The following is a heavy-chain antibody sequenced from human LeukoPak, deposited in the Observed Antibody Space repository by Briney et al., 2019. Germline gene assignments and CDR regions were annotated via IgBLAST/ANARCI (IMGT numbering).Heavy chain of an antibody. D-gene: IGHD2-2*01. CDR1: GGSIRNAEYY. CDR3: ARGRRIVPAATRSPHLDP. J-gene: IGHJ5*02. V-gene: IGHV4-30-4*01. CDR2: IYYRGST. Sequence: PSQTLSLTCTVSGGSIRNAEYYWSWLRQHPGKGLEWIGYIYYRGSTYYNPSLKSRLSLSVDTSKNHFSLKLSSVTAADTAVYYCARGRRIVPAATRSPHLDPWGQGTLVTVSS.